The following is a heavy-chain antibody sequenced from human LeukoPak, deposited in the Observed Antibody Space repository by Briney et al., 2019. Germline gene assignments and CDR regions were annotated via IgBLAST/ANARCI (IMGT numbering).Heavy chain of an antibody. Sequence: PSETLSLTCGVSGTSFSSYYWSWIRQTPGKGLEWIGGVNHSGYTNMNPSLKSRVTISVDTSKNQFSLMLTSVTAADTAVYYCARMTTGHDYWGQRTLVTVSS. J-gene: IGHJ4*02. CDR1: GTSFSSYY. CDR3: ARMTTGHDY. V-gene: IGHV4-34*01. D-gene: IGHD4-17*01. CDR2: VNHSGYT.